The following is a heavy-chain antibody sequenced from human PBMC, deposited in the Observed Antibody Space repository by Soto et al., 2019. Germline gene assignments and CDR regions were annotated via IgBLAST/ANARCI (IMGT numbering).Heavy chain of an antibody. V-gene: IGHV1-46*01. J-gene: IGHJ4*02. D-gene: IGHD2-15*01. Sequence: QVQLVQSGAEVKKPGASVKVSCKASGYTFTSYYMHWVRQAPGQGLEWMGIINPSGGSTSYAQKFQGRVTMTRDTSTSTVYMELSSLRSEDTAVYYCARDLSCSGGSYYPQDWGQGTLVTVSS. CDR1: GYTFTSYY. CDR3: ARDLSCSGGSYYPQD. CDR2: INPSGGST.